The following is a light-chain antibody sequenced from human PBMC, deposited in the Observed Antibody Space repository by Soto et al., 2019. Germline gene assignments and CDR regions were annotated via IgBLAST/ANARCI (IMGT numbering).Light chain of an antibody. Sequence: PGARATLSCRTSQSVSDSYLAWYQQRVGQAPRLLIYGASNRATDIPDRFSGSGSGTDFTLTITRLEPEDFAVYYCHQYGRSPYTFGQGTKLEIK. V-gene: IGKV3-20*01. CDR3: HQYGRSPYT. CDR2: GAS. CDR1: QSVSDSY. J-gene: IGKJ2*01.